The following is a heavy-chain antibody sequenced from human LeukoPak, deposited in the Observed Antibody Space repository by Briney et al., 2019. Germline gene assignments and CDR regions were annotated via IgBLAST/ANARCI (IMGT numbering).Heavy chain of an antibody. Sequence: GGSLRLSCAASGFTFSSYWMSWVRQAPGKGLEWVANIKQDGSEKYYVDSVKGRFTISRDNAKNSLYLQMNCLRAEDTAVYYCARVTDILTGYPFDYWGQGTLVTVSS. J-gene: IGHJ4*02. CDR1: GFTFSSYW. V-gene: IGHV3-7*01. CDR3: ARVTDILTGYPFDY. D-gene: IGHD3-9*01. CDR2: IKQDGSEK.